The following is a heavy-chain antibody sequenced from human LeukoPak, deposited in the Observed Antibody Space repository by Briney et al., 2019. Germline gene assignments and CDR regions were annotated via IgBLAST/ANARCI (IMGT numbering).Heavy chain of an antibody. V-gene: IGHV4-34*01. CDR3: ARGDILTGYPFDY. CDR1: GGSFSGYY. D-gene: IGHD3-9*01. Sequence: SETLSLTCAVYGGSFSGYYWSWIRQPPGKGLEWIGEINHSGSTNYNPSLKSRVTISVDTSKNQFSLKLSSVTAADTAVYYCARGDILTGYPFDYWGQGTLVTVSS. CDR2: INHSGST. J-gene: IGHJ4*02.